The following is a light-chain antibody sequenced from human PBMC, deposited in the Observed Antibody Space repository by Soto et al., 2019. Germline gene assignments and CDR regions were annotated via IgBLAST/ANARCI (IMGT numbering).Light chain of an antibody. J-gene: IGLJ1*01. CDR1: SSDVGGYNC. Sequence: QSALTQPASVSGSPGQSIAISCTGTSSDVGGYNCVSWYQQYPGKAPKLMIYDVINRPSGISSRFSGSKSGNTASLTISGLQAEDEADYYCSSCTSSSTYVFGTGTKVTVL. V-gene: IGLV2-14*01. CDR3: SSCTSSSTYV. CDR2: DVI.